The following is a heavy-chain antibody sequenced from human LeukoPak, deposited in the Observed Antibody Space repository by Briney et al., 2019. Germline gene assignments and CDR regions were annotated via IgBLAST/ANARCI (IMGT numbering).Heavy chain of an antibody. CDR2: IRPSGDNT. Sequence: GGALRLSCAVSGFTFSSYDMTWVRQAPGRGLEWVSSIRPSGDNTYYGDSVKGRFTIPRDNSKHTVYLQMNNMRVDDTAVYYCARVAGWHWFDPWGQGTLVTVSS. V-gene: IGHV3-23*01. J-gene: IGHJ5*02. CDR3: ARVAGWHWFDP. CDR1: GFTFSSYD. D-gene: IGHD6-19*01.